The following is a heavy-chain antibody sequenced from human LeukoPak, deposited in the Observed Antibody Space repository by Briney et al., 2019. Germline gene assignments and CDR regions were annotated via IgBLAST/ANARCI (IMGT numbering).Heavy chain of an antibody. D-gene: IGHD1-26*01. J-gene: IGHJ4*02. Sequence: ASVKVSCKASGGTFSSYAISWVRQAPGQGLEWMGGIIPIFGTANYAQKFQGRVTITTDESTSSAYMELSSLRSEDTAVYYCARDYSGSHYPDYWGQGTLVTVSS. CDR1: GGTFSSYA. V-gene: IGHV1-69*05. CDR3: ARDYSGSHYPDY. CDR2: IIPIFGTA.